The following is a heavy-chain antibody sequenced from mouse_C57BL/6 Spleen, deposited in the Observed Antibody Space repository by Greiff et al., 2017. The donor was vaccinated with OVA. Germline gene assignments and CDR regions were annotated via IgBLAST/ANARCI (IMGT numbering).Heavy chain of an antibody. CDR2: IDPSDSEP. CDR1: GYTFTSYW. D-gene: IGHD3-2*02. J-gene: IGHJ2*01. Sequence: QVQLQQSGAELVRPGPSVKLSCKASGYTFTSYWMHWVKQRPIQGLEWIGNIDPSDSEPHYNQKLKDKATLTVDKSSSATYMQLCSLTSKDSAIYYCARFTAEATWGDFDYWGQGTTLTVSS. V-gene: IGHV1-52*01. CDR3: ARFTAEATWGDFDY.